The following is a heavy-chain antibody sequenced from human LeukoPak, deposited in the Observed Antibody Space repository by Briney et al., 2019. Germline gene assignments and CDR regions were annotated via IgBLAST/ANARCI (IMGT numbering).Heavy chain of an antibody. CDR1: GGSFSGYY. D-gene: IGHD5-12*01. J-gene: IGHJ5*02. CDR2: INHSGST. V-gene: IGHV4-34*01. Sequence: PSETLCLTCAVCGGSFSGYYWSWIRQPPRKGLEWSGEINHSGSTNYNPSLKSRVTISVDTSKNQFSLKLSSVTAADTAVYYCARAPNYSGYDFNWFDPWGQGTLVTVSS. CDR3: ARAPNYSGYDFNWFDP.